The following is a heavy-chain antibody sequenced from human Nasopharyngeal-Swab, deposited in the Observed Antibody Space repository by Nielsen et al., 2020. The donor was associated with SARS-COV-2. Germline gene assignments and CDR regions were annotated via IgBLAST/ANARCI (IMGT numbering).Heavy chain of an antibody. J-gene: IGHJ3*02. Sequence: SLKISCAAPGFTFDDYAMHWVRQAPGKGLEWVSGISWNSGSIGYADSVKGRFTISRDNAKNSLYLQMNSLRAEDTALYYCAKIPLCSSTSCYDDAFDIWGQGTMVTVSS. V-gene: IGHV3-9*01. CDR2: ISWNSGSI. D-gene: IGHD2-2*01. CDR3: AKIPLCSSTSCYDDAFDI. CDR1: GFTFDDYA.